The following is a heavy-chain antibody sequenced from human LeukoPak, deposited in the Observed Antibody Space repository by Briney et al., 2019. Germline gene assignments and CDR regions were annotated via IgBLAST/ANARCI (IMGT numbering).Heavy chain of an antibody. Sequence: GASVKVSCKASGGTFSSYAISWVRQAPGQGLEWMGGIIPIFGTANYAQKFQGRVTITADESTSTAYMELSSLRSKDTAVYYCARGYDSSGYYFRFDPWGQGTLVTVSS. CDR1: GGTFSSYA. J-gene: IGHJ5*02. CDR2: IIPIFGTA. V-gene: IGHV1-69*13. CDR3: ARGYDSSGYYFRFDP. D-gene: IGHD3-22*01.